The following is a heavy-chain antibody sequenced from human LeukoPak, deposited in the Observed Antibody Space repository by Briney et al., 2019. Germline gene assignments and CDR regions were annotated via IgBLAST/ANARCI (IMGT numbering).Heavy chain of an antibody. Sequence: GGSLRLSCAASGFTFSNAWMSWVRQAPGKGLEWVGRTKSKTDGGTTDYAAPVKGRFTISRDDSKDTLYLQMNSLKTEDTAVYYCAGVVPYFDYWGQGTLVTVSS. CDR1: GFTFSNAW. CDR3: AGVVPYFDY. V-gene: IGHV3-15*01. D-gene: IGHD2-15*01. J-gene: IGHJ4*02. CDR2: TKSKTDGGTT.